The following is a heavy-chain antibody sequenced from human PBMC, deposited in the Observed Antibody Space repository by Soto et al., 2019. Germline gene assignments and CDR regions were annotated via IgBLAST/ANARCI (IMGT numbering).Heavy chain of an antibody. V-gene: IGHV3-23*01. D-gene: IGHD3-22*01. CDR1: GFTFSNYA. J-gene: IGHJ4*02. Sequence: VGSLRLSCAASGFTFSNYAMTWVRQAPGKGLEWVSGISGSGGYTSYTDSVKGRFTISRDNSKNTLWLQMNSLRAEDTAVYYCAKLDSTGYYRPSDYWGQGTLVTVSS. CDR2: ISGSGGYT. CDR3: AKLDSTGYYRPSDY.